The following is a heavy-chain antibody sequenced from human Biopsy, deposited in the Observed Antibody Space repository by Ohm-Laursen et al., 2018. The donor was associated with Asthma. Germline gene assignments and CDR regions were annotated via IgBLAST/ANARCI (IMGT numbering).Heavy chain of an antibody. J-gene: IGHJ3*01. CDR3: ARVRGAFYESSVKNAFDV. V-gene: IGHV4-59*01. CDR2: THYSGTT. CDR1: GGSIGIYY. Sequence: PSLTCTASGGSIGIYYWGWIRQPPGKGLEYIGYTHYSGTTNTDPSLTGRVTMSVDTSKNQFSLKVTSVTAADTAVYFCARVRGAFYESSVKNAFDVWGQGTMVTVSS. D-gene: IGHD3-22*01.